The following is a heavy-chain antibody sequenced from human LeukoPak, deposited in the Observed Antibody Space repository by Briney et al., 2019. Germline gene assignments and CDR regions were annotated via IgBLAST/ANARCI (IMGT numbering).Heavy chain of an antibody. J-gene: IGHJ6*03. CDR1: GFTFSSYA. D-gene: IGHD2-2*01. CDR2: INSRGITI. Sequence: GGSLRLSCAASGFTFSSYAMNWVRQTPGKGLEWVSYINSRGITIYHADSVKGRFTISRDNAKNSLFLQMNNLRAEDTAIYYCAREGLPAAQSACYYYYYYMDVWGKGTTVTISS. V-gene: IGHV3-48*03. CDR3: AREGLPAAQSACYYYYYYMDV.